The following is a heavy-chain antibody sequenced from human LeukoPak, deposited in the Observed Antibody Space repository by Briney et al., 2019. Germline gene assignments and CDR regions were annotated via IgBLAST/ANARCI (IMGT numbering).Heavy chain of an antibody. CDR1: GFTFSSYS. D-gene: IGHD2-15*01. Sequence: GGSLRLSCAASGFTFSSYSMNWVRQAPGKGLEWVSYISSSSNTIYYADSVKGRFTISRDNAKNSLYLQMNSLRAEDTAVYYCARDRTYCSGGRCYDLFDIWGQGTMVTVSS. CDR2: ISSSSNTI. J-gene: IGHJ3*02. CDR3: ARDRTYCSGGRCYDLFDI. V-gene: IGHV3-48*04.